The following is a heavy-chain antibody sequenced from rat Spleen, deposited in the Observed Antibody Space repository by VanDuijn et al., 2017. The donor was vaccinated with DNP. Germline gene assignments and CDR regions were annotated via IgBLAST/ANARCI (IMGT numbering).Heavy chain of an antibody. CDR3: AKGPNYGGWSDYFDY. CDR2: ISYEGSST. D-gene: IGHD1-11*01. Sequence: EVQLVESGGGLVQPGRSLKLSCIASGFTFSNYDMAWVRQAPTKGLEWIASISYEGSSTYYGDSVKGRFTISRDNAKSTLYLQMSKVGSEDTAIYYCAKGPNYGGWSDYFDYWGQGVMVTVSS. CDR1: GFTFSNYD. J-gene: IGHJ2*01. V-gene: IGHV5-22*01.